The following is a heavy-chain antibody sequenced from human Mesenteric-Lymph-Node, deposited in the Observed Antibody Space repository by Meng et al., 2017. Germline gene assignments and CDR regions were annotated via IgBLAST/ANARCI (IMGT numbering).Heavy chain of an antibody. Sequence: QVQLVESGGGVVQPGRSLRLYCAASGFTFRSYGMHWVRQAPGKGLEWVAVIWSDGSNRYYADSVKGRFAISRDISKNTLILQMNSLRAEDTAVYYCARGYYGGNSDFDYWGQGTLVTVSS. CDR2: IWSDGSNR. J-gene: IGHJ4*02. CDR1: GFTFRSYG. V-gene: IGHV3-33*01. CDR3: ARGYYGGNSDFDY. D-gene: IGHD4-23*01.